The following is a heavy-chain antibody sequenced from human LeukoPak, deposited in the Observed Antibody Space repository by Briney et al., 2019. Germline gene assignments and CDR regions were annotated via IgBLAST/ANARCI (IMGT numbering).Heavy chain of an antibody. CDR2: INHSGST. V-gene: IGHV4-34*01. Sequence: SETLSLTCAVYGGSFSGYYWSWIRQPPGKGLEWIGEINHSGSTNYNPSLKSRVTISVDTSKNQFSLKLSSVTAADTAVYYCARDVLAAPGTFDYWGQGALVTVSS. CDR3: ARDVLAAPGTFDY. D-gene: IGHD6-13*01. J-gene: IGHJ4*02. CDR1: GGSFSGYY.